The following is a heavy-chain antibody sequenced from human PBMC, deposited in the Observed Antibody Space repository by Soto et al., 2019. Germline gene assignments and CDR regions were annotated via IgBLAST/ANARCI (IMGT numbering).Heavy chain of an antibody. CDR3: ARHPGDGYYYYHYIDV. Sequence: GGSLRLSCAASGFTFSSYWMSWVRQAPGKGLEWVANIKQDGSEKYYVDSVKGRFTISRDNAKNSLYLQMNSLRAEDTAVYYCARHPGDGYYYYHYIDVWGKGTTGTVSS. J-gene: IGHJ6*03. V-gene: IGHV3-7*01. CDR2: IKQDGSEK. CDR1: GFTFSSYW.